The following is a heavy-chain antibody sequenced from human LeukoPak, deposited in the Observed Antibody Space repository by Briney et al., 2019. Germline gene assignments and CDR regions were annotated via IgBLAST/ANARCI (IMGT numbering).Heavy chain of an antibody. Sequence: PSQTLSLTCTVSGGSISSGGYYWSWIRQPPGKGLEWIGYIYHSGSTYYNPSLKSRVTISVDRSKNQFSLKLSSVTAADTAVYYCARFADYDILTGLRNAFDIWCQGTMVTVSS. CDR1: GGSISSGGYY. V-gene: IGHV4-30-2*01. CDR3: ARFADYDILTGLRNAFDI. J-gene: IGHJ3*02. D-gene: IGHD3-9*01. CDR2: IYHSGST.